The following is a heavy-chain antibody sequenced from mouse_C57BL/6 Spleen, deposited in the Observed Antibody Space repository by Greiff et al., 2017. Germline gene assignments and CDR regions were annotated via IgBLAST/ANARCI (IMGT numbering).Heavy chain of an antibody. CDR3: VSHYYYGSRGERDWYFDV. CDR1: GFSFNTYA. Sequence: EVKLVESGGGLVQPKGSLKLSCAASGFSFNTYAMNWVRQAPGKGLEWVARIRSKSNNYATYYADSVKDRFTISRDDSESMLYLQMNNLKTEDTAMYYCVSHYYYGSRGERDWYFDVWGTGTTVTVSS. D-gene: IGHD1-1*01. CDR2: IRSKSNNYAT. V-gene: IGHV10-1*01. J-gene: IGHJ1*03.